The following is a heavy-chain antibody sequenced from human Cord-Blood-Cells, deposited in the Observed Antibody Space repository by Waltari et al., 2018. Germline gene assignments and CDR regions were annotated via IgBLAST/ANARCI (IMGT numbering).Heavy chain of an antibody. J-gene: IGHJ2*01. CDR3: AREAGRYCGGDCYLYWYFDL. V-gene: IGHV1-69*01. Sequence: QVQLVQSGAEVKKPGSSVKVSCKASGGTFSSYAISWVRQAPGQGLEWMGGIIPIVGTANYAQKFQGRVTITADESTSTAYMELSSLRSEDTAVYYCAREAGRYCGGDCYLYWYFDLWGRGTLVTVSS. D-gene: IGHD2-21*02. CDR2: IIPIVGTA. CDR1: GGTFSSYA.